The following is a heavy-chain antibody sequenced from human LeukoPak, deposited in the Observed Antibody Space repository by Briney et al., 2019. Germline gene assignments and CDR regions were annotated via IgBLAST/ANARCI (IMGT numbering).Heavy chain of an antibody. CDR2: IYHSGST. D-gene: IGHD1-26*01. CDR1: GGSISSGGYY. CDR3: AREPTTSGSYGY. V-gene: IGHV4-30-2*01. J-gene: IGHJ4*02. Sequence: SETLSLTCTVSGGSISSGGYYWSWIRQPPGKGLEWIGYIYHSGSTYYNPSLKSRVTISVDRSKNQFSLKLSSVTAADTAVYYCAREPTTSGSYGYWGQGTLVTVSS.